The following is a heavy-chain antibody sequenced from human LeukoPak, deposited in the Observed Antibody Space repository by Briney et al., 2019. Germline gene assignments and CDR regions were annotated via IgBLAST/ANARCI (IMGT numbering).Heavy chain of an antibody. D-gene: IGHD4-23*01. Sequence: GGSLRLSCAASGFTFSSYGMHWVRQAPGKGLEWVAVISYDGSNKYYADSVKGRFTISRDNSKNTLYRQMNSLRAEDTAVYYCANIAYGGSSPDYWGQGTLVTVSS. J-gene: IGHJ4*02. V-gene: IGHV3-30*18. CDR3: ANIAYGGSSPDY. CDR1: GFTFSSYG. CDR2: ISYDGSNK.